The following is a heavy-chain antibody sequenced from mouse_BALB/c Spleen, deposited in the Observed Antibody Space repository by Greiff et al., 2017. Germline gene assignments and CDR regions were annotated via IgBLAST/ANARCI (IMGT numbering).Heavy chain of an antibody. CDR2: ISTYYGNT. CDR3: ARGGYGPYAMDY. V-gene: IGHV1-67*01. J-gene: IGHJ4*01. D-gene: IGHD1-1*02. Sequence: VKLVESGPELVRPGVSVKISCKGSGYTFTDYAMHWVKQSHAKSLEWIGVISTYYGNTNYNQKFKGKATMTVDKSSSTAYMELARLTSEDSAIYYCARGGYGPYAMDYWGQGTSVTVSS. CDR1: GYTFTDYA.